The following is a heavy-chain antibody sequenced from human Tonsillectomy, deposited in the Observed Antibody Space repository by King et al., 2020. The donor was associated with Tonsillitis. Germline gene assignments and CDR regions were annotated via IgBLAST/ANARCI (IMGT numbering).Heavy chain of an antibody. D-gene: IGHD2-15*01. Sequence: VQLVESGGGLEQPGGSLRLSCADSGFTLSSYAMSWGRKAPGKGLEWGSRRRGIGDNTHYADSVKGRFTLSRDNFKNILNLQMNSLRAEDTAVYYCARTPRSCSGGSCYANAGFDIWGQGTMVTVSS. CDR2: RRGIGDNT. CDR3: ARTPRSCSGGSCYANAGFDI. CDR1: GFTLSSYA. V-gene: IGHV3-23*04. J-gene: IGHJ3*02.